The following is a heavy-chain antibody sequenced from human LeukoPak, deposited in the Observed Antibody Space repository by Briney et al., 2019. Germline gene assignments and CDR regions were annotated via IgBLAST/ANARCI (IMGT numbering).Heavy chain of an antibody. J-gene: IGHJ4*02. CDR3: AREGAYGDYVVTQYYFDY. CDR1: GDSLVSGHY. Sequence: ASETLSLTCTVPGDSLVSGHYWGWIRQPPGQGLEWVGSVYHSGSIYYNPSLKSRVIMSVDTSKNQFSLKLSSLTAADTAIYYCAREGAYGDYVVTQYYFDYWGQGTLVTVSS. V-gene: IGHV4-38-2*02. CDR2: VYHSGSI. D-gene: IGHD4-17*01.